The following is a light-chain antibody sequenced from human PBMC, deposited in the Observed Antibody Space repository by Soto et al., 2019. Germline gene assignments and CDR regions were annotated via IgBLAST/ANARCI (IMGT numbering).Light chain of an antibody. V-gene: IGKV3-15*01. CDR1: QTIGNN. Sequence: EIVLTQSPATLSLSPGERATLSCRASQTIGNNLAWYQQSPGQAPRLLIYAASTRATGIPPSFSGSGSGTEFTLTISSLQSEDFAFYYCQYYNNWPPSITFGQGTRLEIK. J-gene: IGKJ5*01. CDR2: AAS. CDR3: QYYNNWPPSIT.